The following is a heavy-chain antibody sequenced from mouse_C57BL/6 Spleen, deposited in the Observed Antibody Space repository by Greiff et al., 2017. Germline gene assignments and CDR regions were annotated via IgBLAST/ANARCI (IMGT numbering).Heavy chain of an antibody. V-gene: IGHV1-55*01. Sequence: VQLQQPGAELVKPGASVKMSCKASGYTFTSYWITWVKQRPGQGLEWIGDIYPGSGSTNYNEKFKSKATLTVDTSSSTAYMQLSSLTSEDSAVYYCAIDGSSYGGYYFDYWGQGTTLTVSS. CDR3: AIDGSSYGGYYFDY. CDR2: IYPGSGST. J-gene: IGHJ2*01. D-gene: IGHD1-1*01. CDR1: GYTFTSYW.